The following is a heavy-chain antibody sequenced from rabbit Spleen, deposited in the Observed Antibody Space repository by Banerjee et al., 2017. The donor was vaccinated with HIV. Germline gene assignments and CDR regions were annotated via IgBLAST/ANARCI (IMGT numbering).Heavy chain of an antibody. CDR1: GFSFGDRDV. D-gene: IGHD1-1*01. CDR3: ARDLPGVIGWNFGW. Sequence: QEQLEESGGGLVKPEGSLTVTCKASGFSFGDRDVMCWVRQAPGKGLEWIACINTATGKAVYASWAKGRFTFSKTSSTTVTLQMTSLTAADTATYFCARDLPGVIGWNFGWWGPGTLVTVS. CDR2: INTATGKA. J-gene: IGHJ4*01. V-gene: IGHV1S45*01.